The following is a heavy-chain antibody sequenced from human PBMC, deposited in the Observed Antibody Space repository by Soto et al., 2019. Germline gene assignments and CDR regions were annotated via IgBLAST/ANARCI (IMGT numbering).Heavy chain of an antibody. V-gene: IGHV3-73*02. CDR3: TGSLLAYCSGGKCHTDYYYYGMDV. CDR1: GFTFRGSA. J-gene: IGHJ6*02. CDR2: IRTKANSYAT. D-gene: IGHD2-15*01. Sequence: EVQLVESGGGLVQPGESLKLSCAASGFTFRGSAMHWVRQASGKGLEWVGRIRTKANSYATAYAASVQGRFTISRDDSKSTAYLQMNSRKTEDTAVYYCTGSLLAYCSGGKCHTDYYYYGMDVWGPGTAVTVSS.